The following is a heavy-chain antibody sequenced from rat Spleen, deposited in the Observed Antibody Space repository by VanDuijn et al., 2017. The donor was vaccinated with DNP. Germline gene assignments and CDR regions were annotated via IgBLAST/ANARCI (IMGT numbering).Heavy chain of an antibody. CDR3: AGRPPPTRGPFDY. J-gene: IGHJ2*01. Sequence: EVKLVESGGGLVQPGRSLKLSCAVSGFNFNDYWMGWVRQAPGKGLEWIGEVNKDSSRINYIPSLKEKITISRDNAQNTLYLQMNRLGSDDTAIYYCAGRPPPTRGPFDYWGQGVTVTVSS. D-gene: IGHD1-4*01. V-gene: IGHV4-2*01. CDR1: GFNFNDYW. CDR2: VNKDSSRI.